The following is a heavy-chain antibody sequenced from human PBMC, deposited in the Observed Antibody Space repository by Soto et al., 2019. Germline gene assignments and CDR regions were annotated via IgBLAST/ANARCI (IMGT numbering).Heavy chain of an antibody. D-gene: IGHD2-15*01. J-gene: IGHJ2*01. CDR3: AKSEYCSGGHCYWYVDL. V-gene: IGHV3-30*02. Sequence: DSVKGRFTISRDNSKNTLYLQMNSLRAEDTAVYYCAKSEYCSGGHCYWYVDLWGRGTLVTVSS.